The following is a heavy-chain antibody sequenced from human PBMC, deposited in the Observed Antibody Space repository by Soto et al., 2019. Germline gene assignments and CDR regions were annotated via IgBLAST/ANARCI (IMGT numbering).Heavy chain of an antibody. CDR2: VSGSNGNT. J-gene: IGHJ2*01. CDR3: ARDVHVAAGRRYFDL. V-gene: IGHV1-18*04. CDR1: GYTFINHG. Sequence: ASVKVSCKASGYTFINHGISWVRQAPGQGLEWMGWVSGSNGNTKYAQKFQGRVTMTTETSTSTAYMELRNLRSDDTAVYYCARDVHVAAGRRYFDLWGRGTLVTVSS. D-gene: IGHD6-13*01.